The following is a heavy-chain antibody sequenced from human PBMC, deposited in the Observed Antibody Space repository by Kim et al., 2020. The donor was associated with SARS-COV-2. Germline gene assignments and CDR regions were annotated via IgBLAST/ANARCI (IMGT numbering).Heavy chain of an antibody. D-gene: IGHD3-10*01. Sequence: ASVKVSCKASGYTFTSYGISWVRQAPGQGLEWMGWISAYNGNTNYAQKLQGRVTMTTDTSTSTAYMELRSLRSDDTAVYYCARDRRDYYGSGSYYKMSAQGWFDPWGQGTLVTVSS. J-gene: IGHJ5*02. CDR1: GYTFTSYG. CDR2: ISAYNGNT. CDR3: ARDRRDYYGSGSYYKMSAQGWFDP. V-gene: IGHV1-18*04.